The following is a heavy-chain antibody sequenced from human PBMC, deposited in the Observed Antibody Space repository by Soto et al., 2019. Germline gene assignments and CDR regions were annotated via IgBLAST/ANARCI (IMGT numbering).Heavy chain of an antibody. D-gene: IGHD6-6*01. CDR2: VKSDGSST. CDR1: GFTFSNYW. V-gene: IGHV3-74*01. CDR3: ARPEYSSSSYGMDV. J-gene: IGHJ6*02. Sequence: GSLRLSCVGSGFTFSNYWMHWVRQAPGKGLEWVSSVKSDGSSTSYADSVKGRFTISRDNAKNTLYLQMNSLRDEDTAVYYCARPEYSSSSYGMDVWGQGTTVAVSS.